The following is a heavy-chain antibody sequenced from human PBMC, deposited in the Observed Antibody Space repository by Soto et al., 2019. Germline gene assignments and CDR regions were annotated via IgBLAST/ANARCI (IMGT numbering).Heavy chain of an antibody. CDR2: IFHDGTA. CDR3: ARLVYDTRLDYTYFDF. Sequence: KSSETLSLTCAVSGVSISSGNWWTWVRQSPQGGLEYIGEIFHDGTANYYPSFQRRIAMSVDTSKNQISLRLASVTASDTAIYYCARLVYDTRLDYTYFDFWGQGALVTV. J-gene: IGHJ4*02. V-gene: IGHV4-4*02. D-gene: IGHD3-16*01. CDR1: GVSISSGNW.